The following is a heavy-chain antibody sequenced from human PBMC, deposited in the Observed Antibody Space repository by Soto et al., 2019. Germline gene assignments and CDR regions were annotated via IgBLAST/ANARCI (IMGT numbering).Heavy chain of an antibody. CDR2: ISGRGTTT. CDR1: GFSFGSYS. J-gene: IGHJ6*02. D-gene: IGHD2-2*01. V-gene: IGHV3-48*02. CDR3: ARLGYCSSATCKYYFSYYGMDV. Sequence: EVQLVESGGGLVQPGGSLRLSCAASGFSFGSYSMNWVRQAPGKGLEWVSFISGRGTTTYYADSVKGRFTVSRDNAKNSLSLKVNSLRDEDTAVYYCARLGYCSSATCKYYFSYYGMDVWGQGTTVTVSS.